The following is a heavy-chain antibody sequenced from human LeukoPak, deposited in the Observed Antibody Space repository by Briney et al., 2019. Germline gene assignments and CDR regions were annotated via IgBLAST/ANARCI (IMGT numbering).Heavy chain of an antibody. J-gene: IGHJ4*02. D-gene: IGHD5-18*01. CDR1: GVSITSNY. Sequence: RASETLSLTCSVSGVSITSNYWSWIRQPPGKGLEWLGYTHHSGATSYNPSLKSRGTMSLDTSNNQFSLKLSSVTAADTAVYYCARSRGHSYGDFDYWGQGNLVTVSS. CDR2: THHSGAT. V-gene: IGHV4-59*01. CDR3: ARSRGHSYGDFDY.